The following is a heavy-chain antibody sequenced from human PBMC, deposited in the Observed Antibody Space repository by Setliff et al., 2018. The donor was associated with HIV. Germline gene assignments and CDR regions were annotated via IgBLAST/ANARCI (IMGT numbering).Heavy chain of an antibody. D-gene: IGHD5-12*01. J-gene: IGHJ5*01. CDR1: GGSIDSGNYD. CDR2: IYTRGST. Sequence: SETLSLTCTVSGGSIDSGNYDWNWVRQPGGKGLEWIGRIYTRGSTKYSPTFESRVTMSLDTFKNQFSLNLRSVTAADTALYYCVRSGCNGNICYDSRGWLDSWGQGTQVTVSS. CDR3: VRSGCNGNICYDSRGWLDS. V-gene: IGHV4-61*02.